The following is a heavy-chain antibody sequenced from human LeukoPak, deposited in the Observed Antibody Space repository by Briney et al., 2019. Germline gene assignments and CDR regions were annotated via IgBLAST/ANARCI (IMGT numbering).Heavy chain of an antibody. D-gene: IGHD4/OR15-4a*01. CDR2: IYPDDSDT. Sequence: GESLKISCKGSGYSFTSYWVGWVRQMPGKGLEWMGMIYPDDSDTRYSPSFQGHVTISADKSSSTAYLQWTNLKASDTAIYYCTRHIGLTTRYFDYWGQGTLVTVSS. J-gene: IGHJ4*02. V-gene: IGHV5-51*01. CDR3: TRHIGLTTRYFDY. CDR1: GYSFTSYW.